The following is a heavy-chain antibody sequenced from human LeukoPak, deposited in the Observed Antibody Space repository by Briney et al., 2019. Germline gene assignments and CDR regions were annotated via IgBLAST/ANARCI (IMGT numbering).Heavy chain of an antibody. CDR3: ARVRYYDILTGYYTVPLIDY. CDR1: GGSISSYY. CDR2: IYYSGST. D-gene: IGHD3-9*01. J-gene: IGHJ4*02. V-gene: IGHV4-59*01. Sequence: PSETLSLTCTVSGGSISSYYWSWIRQPPGKGLERIGYIYYSGSTNHNPSLKSRVTISVDTSKNQFSLKLSSVTAADTAVYYCARVRYYDILTGYYTVPLIDYWGQGTLVTVSS.